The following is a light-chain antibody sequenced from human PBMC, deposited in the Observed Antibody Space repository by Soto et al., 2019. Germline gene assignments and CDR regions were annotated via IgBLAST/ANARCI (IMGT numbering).Light chain of an antibody. J-gene: IGKJ1*01. CDR2: GAS. CDR3: QQYGNFPRT. V-gene: IGKV3-20*01. Sequence: EIVLTQSPGTLSLSPGERATLSCRASQSVTSGDLAWYQQKPGQAPRLLMYGASRRITGVPDRFSGSGSGTDFTLTISRLQPEDFAVYYCQQYGNFPRTFGQGTKVEI. CDR1: QSVTSGD.